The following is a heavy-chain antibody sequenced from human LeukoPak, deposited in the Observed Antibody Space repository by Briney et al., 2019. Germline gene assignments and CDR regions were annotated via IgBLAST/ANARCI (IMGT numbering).Heavy chain of an antibody. CDR3: AKDQNYGGNSGSDY. V-gene: IGHV1-46*01. Sequence: ASVKVSCKASGYTFTNYYMHWVRQAPGQGLEWMGIINPSGGSASYVQKFRGRITMTRDMSTSTVYMELSSLRSEDTAVYYCAKDQNYGGNSGSDYWGQGTLVTVSS. CDR1: GYTFTNYY. D-gene: IGHD4-23*01. CDR2: INPSGGSA. J-gene: IGHJ4*02.